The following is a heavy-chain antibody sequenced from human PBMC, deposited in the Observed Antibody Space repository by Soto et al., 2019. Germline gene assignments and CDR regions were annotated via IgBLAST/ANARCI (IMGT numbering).Heavy chain of an antibody. CDR3: TRLAQISDY. CDR2: ISGSGDNT. Sequence: LRLSCAASGFTFSNAWMSWVRQAPGKGLEWVSSISGSGDNTYYADSVKGRFIISRENSMNTVYVQMNSLRAEDTAVYYCTRLAQISDYWGQGTLVTVSS. CDR1: GFTFSNAW. J-gene: IGHJ4*02. V-gene: IGHV3-23*01. D-gene: IGHD6-19*01.